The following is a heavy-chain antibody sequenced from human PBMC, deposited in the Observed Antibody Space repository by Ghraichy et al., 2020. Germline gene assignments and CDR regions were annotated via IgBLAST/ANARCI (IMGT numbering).Heavy chain of an antibody. CDR1: GFTFSDYY. V-gene: IGHV3-11*01. D-gene: IGHD3-10*01. J-gene: IGHJ3*02. CDR3: AKVVQGVTDAFDI. CDR2: ISSSGSTI. Sequence: GGSLRLSCAASGFTFSDYYMSWIRQAPGKGLEWVSYISSSGSTIYYADSVKGRFTISRDNAKNSLYLQMNSLRAEDTAVYYCAKVVQGVTDAFDIWGQGTMVTVSS.